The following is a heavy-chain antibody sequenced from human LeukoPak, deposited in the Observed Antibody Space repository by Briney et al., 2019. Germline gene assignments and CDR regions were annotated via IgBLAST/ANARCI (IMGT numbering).Heavy chain of an antibody. CDR1: GYTFTSYG. V-gene: IGHV1-18*01. Sequence: ASVKVSCKASGYTFTSYGISWVRQAPGQGLEWMGWISAYNGNTNYAQKLQGRVTMTTDTSTSTAYMELRSLRSDDTAVYYCAREGITMVRGAINWFDPWGQGTLVTVSS. D-gene: IGHD3-10*01. CDR3: AREGITMVRGAINWFDP. J-gene: IGHJ5*02. CDR2: ISAYNGNT.